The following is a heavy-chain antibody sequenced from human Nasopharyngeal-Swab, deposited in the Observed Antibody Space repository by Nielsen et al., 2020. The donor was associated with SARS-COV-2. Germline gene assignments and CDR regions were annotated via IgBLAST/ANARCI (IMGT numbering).Heavy chain of an antibody. Sequence: GGSLRLSCAASGFTFSSYAKHWVRQAPGKGLEWVAVISYDGSNKYYADSVKGRFTISRDNSKNTLYLQMNSLRAEDTAVYYCARALWGSYYYGMDVWGQGTTVTVSS. D-gene: IGHD7-27*01. J-gene: IGHJ6*02. CDR3: ARALWGSYYYGMDV. CDR1: GFTFSSYA. CDR2: ISYDGSNK. V-gene: IGHV3-30*04.